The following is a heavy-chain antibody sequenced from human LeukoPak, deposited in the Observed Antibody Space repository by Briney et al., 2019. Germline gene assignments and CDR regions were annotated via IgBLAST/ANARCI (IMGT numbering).Heavy chain of an antibody. D-gene: IGHD2-15*01. J-gene: IGHJ1*01. CDR1: GYTFTDYY. CDR2: INPNGGGT. V-gene: IGHV1-2*02. CDR3: AKSMSGGLGFFQS. Sequence: GASVKVSCKAPGYTFTDYYMHWVRQAPGQGLEWMGWINPNGGGTNYAQNFQGRVTMTRDTSISTTYMELRSLRSDDTAVYYCAKSMSGGLGFFQSWGQGTLVTVSS.